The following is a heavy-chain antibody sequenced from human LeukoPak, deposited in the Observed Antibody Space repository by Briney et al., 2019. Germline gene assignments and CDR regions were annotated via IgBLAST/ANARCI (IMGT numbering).Heavy chain of an antibody. CDR2: IKHDGSEQ. Sequence: GGSLRLSCEASGXTFSSYWMDWVRQAPGKGLEWVDNIKHDGSEQYYVDSVKGRFTISRDNGRNLLYLQMNSLRVEDTAVYYCARDKYGAYSDFWGQGTLVTVSS. CDR1: GXTFSSYW. J-gene: IGHJ4*02. V-gene: IGHV3-7*01. CDR3: ARDKYGAYSDF. D-gene: IGHD4-17*01.